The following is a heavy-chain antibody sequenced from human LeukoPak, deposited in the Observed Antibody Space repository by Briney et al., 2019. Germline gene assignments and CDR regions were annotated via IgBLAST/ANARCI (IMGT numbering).Heavy chain of an antibody. CDR2: INTYNGKT. Sequence: GDSVKVSCKASGYTXTSYGITWVRQAPGQGLEWTAWINTYNGKTNYAQKVQDRVTLATDTSTRTADMELRTLTSDDTAVYYCARGKVTTPPYYYGLDVWGQGTTVIVSS. J-gene: IGHJ6*02. V-gene: IGHV1-18*01. CDR1: GYTXTSYG. CDR3: ARGKVTTPPYYYGLDV. D-gene: IGHD2-21*02.